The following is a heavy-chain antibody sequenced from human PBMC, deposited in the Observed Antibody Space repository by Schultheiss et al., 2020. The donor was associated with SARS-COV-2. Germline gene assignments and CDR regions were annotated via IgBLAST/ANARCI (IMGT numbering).Heavy chain of an antibody. CDR1: GFTFSNAW. CDR2: IKSKTDGGTT. V-gene: IGHV3-15*01. J-gene: IGHJ3*02. CDR3: AKSAVAKGAFDI. Sequence: GGSLRLSCAASGFTFSNAWMSWVRQAPGKGLEWVGRIKSKTDGGTTDYAAPVKGRFTISRDDSKNTLYLQMNSLKTEDTAVYYCAKSAVAKGAFDIWGQGTMVTVSS.